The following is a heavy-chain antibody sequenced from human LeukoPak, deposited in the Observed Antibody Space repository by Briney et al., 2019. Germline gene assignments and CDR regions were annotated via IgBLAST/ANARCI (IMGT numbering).Heavy chain of an antibody. J-gene: IGHJ4*02. CDR3: AKDFNYDFWSGYTDY. CDR1: GFTFDDYA. D-gene: IGHD3-3*01. V-gene: IGHV3-43*02. CDR2: ITGDGGRA. Sequence: GGSLRLSCAASGFTFDDYAMHWVRQAPGKGLEWVSFITGDGGRAYYADSVKGRFTISRDNSKNSLYLQMNSLRTEDMALYYCAKDFNYDFWSGYTDYWGQGTLVTVSS.